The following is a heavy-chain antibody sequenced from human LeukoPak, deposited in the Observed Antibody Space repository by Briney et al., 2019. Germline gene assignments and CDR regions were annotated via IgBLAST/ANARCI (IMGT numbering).Heavy chain of an antibody. J-gene: IGHJ4*02. Sequence: GGSLRLSCAASGFTVKDNFMSWVRQAPGKGLEWVSGTSGSGGRTYYADSVKGRFTISRDSSKNSLYLQMNSLRAEDTAVYYCASCNGDCYTFDYWGQGTLVTVSS. CDR1: GFTVKDNF. CDR2: TSGSGGRT. CDR3: ASCNGDCYTFDY. V-gene: IGHV3-23*01. D-gene: IGHD2-21*01.